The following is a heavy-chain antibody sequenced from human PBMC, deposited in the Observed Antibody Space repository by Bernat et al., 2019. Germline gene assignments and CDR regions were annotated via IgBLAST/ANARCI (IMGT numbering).Heavy chain of an antibody. V-gene: IGHV2-5*02. CDR3: EHSNGYSYGSYYYSGRDV. CDR1: GFSLSTSGVG. Sequence: QITLKESGPTLVKPTQTLTLTCTFSGFSLSTSGVGVGWIRQPPGKALEWLALIYWDDDKRYSPSLKSRLTITKDTSKNQVVLTMTNMDPVDTATYYCEHSNGYSYGSYYYSGRDVWGQGTTVTV. D-gene: IGHD5-18*01. J-gene: IGHJ6*02. CDR2: IYWDDDK.